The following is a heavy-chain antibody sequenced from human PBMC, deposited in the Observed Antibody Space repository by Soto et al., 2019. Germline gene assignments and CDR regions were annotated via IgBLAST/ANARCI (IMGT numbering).Heavy chain of an antibody. CDR1: GFTFSSYA. CDR3: VKDWRGLEVRGVDAFDI. D-gene: IGHD3-10*01. Sequence: EVQLLESGGGLVQPGGSLRLSCAASGFTFSSYAMSWVRQAPGKGLEWVSAISGSGGSTYYADSVKGRFTISRDNSKNPLYLQMNSLRAEDTAVYYCVKDWRGLEVRGVDAFDIWGQGTMVTVSS. CDR2: ISGSGGST. V-gene: IGHV3-23*01. J-gene: IGHJ3*02.